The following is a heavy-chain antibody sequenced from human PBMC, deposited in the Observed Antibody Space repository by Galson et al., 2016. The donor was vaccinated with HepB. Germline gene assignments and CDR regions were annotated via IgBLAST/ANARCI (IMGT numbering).Heavy chain of an antibody. J-gene: IGHJ5*02. V-gene: IGHV3-33*01. D-gene: IGHD2-21*02. Sequence: SLRLSCAASGFNFGGYGMHWVRQAPGKGLEWVAVIWDDASRREYADSVEGRFTISRDNSKNTLYLEMHSLTAGDTAVYYCARDLGPRGFGDPHPYNWLDTWGQGTLVTVSS. CDR1: GFNFGGYG. CDR3: ARDLGPRGFGDPHPYNWLDT. CDR2: IWDDASRR.